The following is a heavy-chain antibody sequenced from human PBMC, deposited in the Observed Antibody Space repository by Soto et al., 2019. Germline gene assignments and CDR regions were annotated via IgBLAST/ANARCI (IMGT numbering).Heavy chain of an antibody. J-gene: IGHJ3*02. CDR3: ARHPAGTAAFGAFDI. D-gene: IGHD1-7*01. Sequence: PGESLKISCQGSGYIFTTYWMSWVRQMPGKGLEWMGRIDPIESYSNYNPSFRGHVTFSVDKAISTAYLQWSDLKASDTAIYYCARHPAGTAAFGAFDIWGQGTLVTVSS. V-gene: IGHV5-10-1*01. CDR1: GYIFTTYW. CDR2: IDPIESYS.